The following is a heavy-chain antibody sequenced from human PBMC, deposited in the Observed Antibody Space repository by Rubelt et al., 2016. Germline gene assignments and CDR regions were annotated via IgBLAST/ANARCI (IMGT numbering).Heavy chain of an antibody. CDR1: GFIFDDYA. D-gene: IGHD5-24*01. CDR3: AKRSMAVDN. J-gene: IGHJ4*02. Sequence: EVQLVESGGGLVQPGRSLRLSCAASGFIFDDYAMHWVRQAPGKGLEWVSGITWNGGNTGYADSVKGRFTVSRDNAKKSLYLKMNSLRVEDTALYYCAKRSMAVDNWGQGTLVTVSS. CDR2: ITWNGGNT. V-gene: IGHV3-9*01.